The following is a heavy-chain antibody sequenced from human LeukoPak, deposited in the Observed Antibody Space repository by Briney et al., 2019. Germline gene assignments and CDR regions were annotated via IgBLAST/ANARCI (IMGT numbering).Heavy chain of an antibody. CDR1: GGSISSRSYY. V-gene: IGHV4-61*02. J-gene: IGHJ3*02. CDR2: IYTSGST. Sequence: PSETLSLTCTVSGGSISSRSYYWSWIRQPAGKGLEWIGRIYTSGSTNYNPSLKSRVTISVDTSKNQFSLKLSSVTAADTAVYYCARESGSDDAFDIWGQGTMVTVSS. CDR3: ARESGSDDAFDI. D-gene: IGHD3-10*01.